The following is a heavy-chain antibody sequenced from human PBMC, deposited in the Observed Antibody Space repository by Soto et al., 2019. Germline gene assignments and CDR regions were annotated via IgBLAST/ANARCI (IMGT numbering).Heavy chain of an antibody. CDR3: ARASWGSSWTADFDY. D-gene: IGHD6-13*01. CDR2: IYYSGST. CDR1: GGSISSSIYY. Sequence: KTSETLSLTCTVSGGSISSSIYYWGWIRHPPGKGLEWIGSIYYSGSTYYNPSLKSRVTISVDTSKNQFSLKLSSVTAADTAVYYCARASWGSSWTADFDYWGQGTLVTVSS. V-gene: IGHV4-39*07. J-gene: IGHJ4*02.